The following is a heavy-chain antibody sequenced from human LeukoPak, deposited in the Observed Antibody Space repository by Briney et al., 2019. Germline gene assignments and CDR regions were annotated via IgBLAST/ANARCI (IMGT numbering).Heavy chain of an antibody. CDR3: ARWIDH. Sequence: PSQTLSLTCTVSGGSIRSGGYSWNWIRQHPGKGLEWIGYIYNSGTTYYNPSLKSRVSISVDTSKNQFSLKLSSVTAADTAVYYCARWIDHWGQGTLATVSS. CDR1: GGSIRSGGYS. J-gene: IGHJ4*02. V-gene: IGHV4-31*03. CDR2: IYNSGTT.